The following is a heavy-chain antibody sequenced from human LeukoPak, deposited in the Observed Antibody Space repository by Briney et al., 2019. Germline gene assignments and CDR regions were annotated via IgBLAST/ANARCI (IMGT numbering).Heavy chain of an antibody. J-gene: IGHJ2*01. CDR3: ARVGDHFHWYLDL. CDR1: GFSVCTNY. Sequence: PGGSLRLSCAASGFSVCTNYMNWVRQAPGKGLEWVSILYSGSSTYYADSVESRFIVSRDSSKNTLSLQMNDLRAEDTAVYYCARVGDHFHWYLDLWGRGTLVTVSS. CDR2: LYSGSST. D-gene: IGHD3-3*02. V-gene: IGHV3-53*01.